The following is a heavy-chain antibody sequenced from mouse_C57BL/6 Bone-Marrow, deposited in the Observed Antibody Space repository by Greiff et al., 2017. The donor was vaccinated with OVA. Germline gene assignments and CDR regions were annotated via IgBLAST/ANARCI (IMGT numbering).Heavy chain of an antibody. CDR1: GYTFTSYW. J-gene: IGHJ3*01. CDR2: IYPGNSDT. V-gene: IGHV1-5*01. Sequence: DVQLQESGTVLARPGASVKMSCKTSGYTFTSYWMHWVKQRPGQGLEWIGAIYPGNSDTSYNQKFKGKAKLTAVTSASTAYMELSSLTNEDSAVYYCTRTDGSSYWFAYWGQGTLVTVSA. CDR3: TRTDGSSYWFAY. D-gene: IGHD1-1*01.